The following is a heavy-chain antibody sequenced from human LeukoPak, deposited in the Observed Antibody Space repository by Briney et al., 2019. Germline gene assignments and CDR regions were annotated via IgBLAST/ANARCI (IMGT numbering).Heavy chain of an antibody. D-gene: IGHD3-10*01. CDR3: VRVLVPKIDVLDS. CDR2: MNPKSGRT. J-gene: IGHJ4*02. Sequence: GASVKVSCKASGYTFTGYYMHWVRQAPGQGLEWMGWMNPKSGRTNYAEKFQGRVTLTRDSSISTAYMELSSLMSDDTAIYYCVRVLVPKIDVLDSWGQGTLVTVSS. V-gene: IGHV1-2*02. CDR1: GYTFTGYY.